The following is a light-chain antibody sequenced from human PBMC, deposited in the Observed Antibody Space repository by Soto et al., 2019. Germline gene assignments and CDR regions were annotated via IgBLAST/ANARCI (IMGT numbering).Light chain of an antibody. CDR2: GNI. Sequence: QLVLTQPPSVSGAPGQRVTISCAGTSSNIGAGYDVHWYQQVPGAAPKLLIYGNINRPSGVPDRFSGSNSGASSSLAITGLQVEDEADYYCQAYDYSLSGYVFGGGTKVTVL. J-gene: IGLJ3*02. V-gene: IGLV1-40*01. CDR3: QAYDYSLSGYV. CDR1: SSNIGAGYD.